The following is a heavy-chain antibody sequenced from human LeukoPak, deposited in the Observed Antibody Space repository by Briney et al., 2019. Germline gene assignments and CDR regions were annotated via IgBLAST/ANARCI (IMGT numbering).Heavy chain of an antibody. J-gene: IGHJ6*03. CDR3: ARSVYYYYMDV. Sequence: GGSLRLSCAASGFTFSDYYMSWIRQAPGKALEWVSYISSSGSTIYYADSVKGRFTISRDNAKNSLYLQMNSLRAEDTAVYYCARSVYYYYMDVWGKGTTVTVSS. CDR1: GFTFSDYY. V-gene: IGHV3-11*01. CDR2: ISSSGSTI.